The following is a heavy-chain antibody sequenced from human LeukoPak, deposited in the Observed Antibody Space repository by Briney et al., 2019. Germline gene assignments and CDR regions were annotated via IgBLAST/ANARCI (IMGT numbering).Heavy chain of an antibody. D-gene: IGHD3-22*01. CDR2: INPNSGGT. Sequence: ASVKVSCKASGYTFTGYYIHWVRQAPGQGLEWMGWINPNSGGTIYAQKFQGRVTMTRDTSISTAYMELSRLRSDDTAVYYCARKYHYDSSGYYWAFGYWGQGTLVTVSS. J-gene: IGHJ4*02. CDR3: ARKYHYDSSGYYWAFGY. CDR1: GYTFTGYY. V-gene: IGHV1-2*02.